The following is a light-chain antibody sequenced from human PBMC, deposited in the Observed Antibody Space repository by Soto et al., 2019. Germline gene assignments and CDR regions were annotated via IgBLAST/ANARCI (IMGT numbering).Light chain of an antibody. CDR2: GAS. CDR3: QQDSSSPWT. V-gene: IGKV3-20*01. Sequence: EIVLTQSPGTLSLSPGERATLSCRASQSVSSSYLAWYQQKPGQAPRRLIYGASSTATGIPDRFSGSGAGTDCTLTISRLEPNDFAVYYCQQDSSSPWTFGQGTKVEIK. CDR1: QSVSSSY. J-gene: IGKJ1*01.